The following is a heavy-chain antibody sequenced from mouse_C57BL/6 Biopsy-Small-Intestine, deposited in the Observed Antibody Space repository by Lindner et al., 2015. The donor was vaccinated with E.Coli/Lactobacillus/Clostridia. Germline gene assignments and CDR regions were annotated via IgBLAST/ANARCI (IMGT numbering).Heavy chain of an antibody. CDR3: ARSGITTVVAHFDV. V-gene: IGHV1-82*01. D-gene: IGHD1-1*01. CDR2: IYPRDGDT. Sequence: VQLQESGPELVKPGASVKISCKASGYAFSSSWMNWVKQRPGKGLEWIGRIYPRDGDTYYNEKFKGKATLTSDTPSSTAYMQLSSLTSEDSAIYFCARSGITTVVAHFDVWGTGTTVTVSS. CDR1: GYAFSSSW. J-gene: IGHJ1*03.